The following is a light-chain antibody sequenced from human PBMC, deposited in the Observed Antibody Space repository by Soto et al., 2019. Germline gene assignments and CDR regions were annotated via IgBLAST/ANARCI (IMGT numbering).Light chain of an antibody. V-gene: IGLV2-14*01. CDR3: SSYTSSSTLYV. CDR2: DVS. CDR1: NSDVGGYNY. J-gene: IGLJ1*01. Sequence: QSVLTQPASVSGSPGQSITISCTGTNSDVGGYNYVSWYQQHPGKAPKLMIYDVSNRPSGVSNRFSGSKSGNTASLTISGLQAEDEADYYCSSYTSSSTLYVFGPGTKATV.